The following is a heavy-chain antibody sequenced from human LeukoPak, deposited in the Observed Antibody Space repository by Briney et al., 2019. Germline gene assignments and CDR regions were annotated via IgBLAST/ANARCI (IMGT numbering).Heavy chain of an antibody. Sequence: GRSLRLSCAASGFTFSSYGMHWVRQAPGKGLEWVAVIWYGGSNKYYADSVKGRFTISRDNSKNTLYLQMNSLRAEDTAVYYCARDFGPHYYDSSGYGYWGQGTLVTVSS. CDR1: GFTFSSYG. V-gene: IGHV3-33*01. CDR2: IWYGGSNK. J-gene: IGHJ4*02. D-gene: IGHD3-22*01. CDR3: ARDFGPHYYDSSGYGY.